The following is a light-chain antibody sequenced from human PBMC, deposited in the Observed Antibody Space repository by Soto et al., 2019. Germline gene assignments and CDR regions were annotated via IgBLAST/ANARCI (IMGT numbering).Light chain of an antibody. CDR2: TNT. V-gene: IGLV1-40*01. Sequence: QSVLTQPPSVSGAPGQRVTISCTRSSSNIGAGYDVHWYQQLPGTAPKLLIYTNTNRPSGVPDRFSGSKSGTSASLAITGLQAEDEADYYCQSYDTSLSGSYVFGPGTKLTVL. J-gene: IGLJ1*01. CDR1: SSNIGAGYD. CDR3: QSYDTSLSGSYV.